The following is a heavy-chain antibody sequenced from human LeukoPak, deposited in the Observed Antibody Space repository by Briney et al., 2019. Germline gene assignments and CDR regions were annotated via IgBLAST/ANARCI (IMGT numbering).Heavy chain of an antibody. CDR3: AKSTSFYLDS. CDR1: GFTFSSYW. V-gene: IGHV3-23*01. Sequence: PGGSLRLSCAASGFTFSSYWMTWVRQAPGKGLECVSVISGSGDATNYADSVKGRFTISRDNSKSTLYVQMNSLRAEDTAVYYCAKSTSFYLDSWGQGTLVTVSS. CDR2: ISGSGDAT. J-gene: IGHJ4*02.